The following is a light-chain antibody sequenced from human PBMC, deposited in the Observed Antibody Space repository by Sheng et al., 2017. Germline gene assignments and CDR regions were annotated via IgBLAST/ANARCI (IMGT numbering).Light chain of an antibody. CDR1: NSNIGNGY. V-gene: IGLV1-51*01. J-gene: IGLJ3*02. CDR3: GTWDSSLSVWV. Sequence: QFVLTQPPSVSAAPGQRVSISCSGSNSNIGNGYVSWYQHLPGTAPKLLIYDNNKRPSGIPDRFSASKSGASATLGISGLQTGDGADYYCGTWDSSLSVWVFGGGTHLTVL. CDR2: DNN.